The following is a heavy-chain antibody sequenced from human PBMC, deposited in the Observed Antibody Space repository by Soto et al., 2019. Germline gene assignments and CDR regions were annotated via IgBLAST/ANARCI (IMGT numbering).Heavy chain of an antibody. V-gene: IGHV1-18*01. J-gene: IGHJ6*02. D-gene: IGHD1-7*01. CDR1: GYTFTSYG. CDR2: ISAYNGNT. CDR3: ARESRYRSLGPNWNYRVKDGMDV. Sequence: QAQLVQSGAEVKKPGASVKVSCKASGYTFTSYGISWVRQAPGQGLEWMGWISAYNGNTNYAQKLQGRVTMTTDTSTSTAYMELRSLRSDDTAVYYCARESRYRSLGPNWNYRVKDGMDVWGQGTTVTVSS.